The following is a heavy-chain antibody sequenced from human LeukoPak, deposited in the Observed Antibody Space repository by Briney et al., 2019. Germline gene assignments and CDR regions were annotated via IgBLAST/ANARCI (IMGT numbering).Heavy chain of an antibody. Sequence: PGGSLRLSCAASGFTFGSYAMSWVRQAPGKGLEWVSAISGSGGSTYYADSVKGRFTISRDNSKNTPYLQMNSLRAEDTAVYYCAKDLARIVATIGACYFDYWGQGTLVTVSS. D-gene: IGHD5-12*01. CDR2: ISGSGGST. J-gene: IGHJ4*02. CDR1: GFTFGSYA. CDR3: AKDLARIVATIGACYFDY. V-gene: IGHV3-23*01.